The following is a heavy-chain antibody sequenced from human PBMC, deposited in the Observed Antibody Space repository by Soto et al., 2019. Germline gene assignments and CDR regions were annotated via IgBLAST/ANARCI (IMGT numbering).Heavy chain of an antibody. D-gene: IGHD1-1*01. CDR1: GFTFSSYW. V-gene: IGHV3-7*01. CDR2: INQDGSED. Sequence: GGSLRLSCAASGFTFSSYWMNWVRQAPGKGLEWVANINQDGSEDNLLDSVKGRFTISRDNAKNSLFLQMNSLRVDDTAVYYCARTGDGHHDFLDYWGQGALVTVSS. CDR3: ARTGDGHHDFLDY. J-gene: IGHJ4*02.